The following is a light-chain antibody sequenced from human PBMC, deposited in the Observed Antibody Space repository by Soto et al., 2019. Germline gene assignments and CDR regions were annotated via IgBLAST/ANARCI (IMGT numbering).Light chain of an antibody. V-gene: IGKV3-20*01. CDR3: QQYGRSLT. CDR2: GAS. Sequence: EIVLTQSPGTLSLSPGERATLSCRASQSVNNNYLAWYQQKRGQDPRLLVYGASTRATGIPDRFSGSVSGIDFTLTISRLEPEDFAVYYCQQYGRSLTFGGGTKVEIK. CDR1: QSVNNNY. J-gene: IGKJ4*01.